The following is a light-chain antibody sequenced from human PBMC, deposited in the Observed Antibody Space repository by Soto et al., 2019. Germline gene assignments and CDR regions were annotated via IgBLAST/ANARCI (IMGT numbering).Light chain of an antibody. CDR3: QQYNDWPT. Sequence: EIVMTQSPATLSVSPGERATLSCRASQSVSSNLAWYQLKPGQVPRFLIYGASTRATGIPARFSGSGSGTEFTLTISSLQSEDFAVYYCQQYNDWPTFGQGTKVDIK. CDR2: GAS. J-gene: IGKJ1*01. V-gene: IGKV3-15*01. CDR1: QSVSSN.